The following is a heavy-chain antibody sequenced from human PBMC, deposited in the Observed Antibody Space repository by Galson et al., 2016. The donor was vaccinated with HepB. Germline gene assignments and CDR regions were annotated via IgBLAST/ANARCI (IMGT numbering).Heavy chain of an antibody. CDR3: ARDFSHYDSSGYLDY. J-gene: IGHJ4*02. CDR1: GFTFSSYW. CDR2: IISDGSSS. V-gene: IGHV3-74*01. D-gene: IGHD3-22*01. Sequence: SLRLSCAASGFTFSSYWMHWVRQAPGKGLVWVSRIISDGSSSTYADSVKGRFTISRDNAKNTLYLQMNSLRAEDTAVYFCARDFSHYDSSGYLDYWGRGTLVTVSS.